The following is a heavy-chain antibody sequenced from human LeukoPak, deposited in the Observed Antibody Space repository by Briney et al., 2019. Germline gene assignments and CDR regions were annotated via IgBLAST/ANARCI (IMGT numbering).Heavy chain of an antibody. Sequence: ASVKVSCKVSGYTLTELSMHWVRQAPGKGLEWMGGFDPEDGETIYAQKFQGRVTMTEDTSTDTAYMELSSLRSEDTAVYYCATDGLWFGELGFDPGGQGTLVTVSS. CDR3: ATDGLWFGELGFDP. J-gene: IGHJ5*02. CDR1: GYTLTELS. CDR2: FDPEDGET. D-gene: IGHD3-10*01. V-gene: IGHV1-24*01.